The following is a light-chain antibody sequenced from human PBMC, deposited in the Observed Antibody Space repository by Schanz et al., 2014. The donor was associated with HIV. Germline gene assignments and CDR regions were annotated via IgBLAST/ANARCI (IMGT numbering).Light chain of an antibody. CDR3: QQYGSSPRT. CDR2: GAS. Sequence: IVLTQSPGTLSLSPGERATLSCRASQSLGSNFLAWYQQKPGQAPRLLIFGASNRATGIPDRFSGSGSGTDFTLTISRLEPEDFAVYYCQQYGSSPRTFGQGTKVEIK. CDR1: QSLGSNF. J-gene: IGKJ1*01. V-gene: IGKV3-20*01.